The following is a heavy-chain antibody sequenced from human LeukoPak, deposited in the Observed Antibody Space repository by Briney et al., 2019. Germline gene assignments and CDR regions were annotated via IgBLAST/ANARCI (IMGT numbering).Heavy chain of an antibody. CDR2: IIPIFGTA. V-gene: IGHV1-69*05. CDR3: AIEARLYYESIGYSFAT. CDR1: GGTFSSYA. Sequence: GASVKLSCKASGGTFSSYAISWVRQAPGQGLEWMRRIIPIFGTANYAQKFQGRVTITTDESTSTAYMELSSLRSEDTAVYYCAIEARLYYESIGYSFATCGQGTLVTVSS. J-gene: IGHJ5*02. D-gene: IGHD3-22*01.